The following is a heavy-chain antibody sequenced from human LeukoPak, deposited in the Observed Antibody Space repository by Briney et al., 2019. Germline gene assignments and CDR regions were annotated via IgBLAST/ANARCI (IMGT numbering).Heavy chain of an antibody. CDR3: ARLGTDWNSSGGTHVDVFDI. J-gene: IGHJ3*02. Sequence: SETLSLTCAVYGGSFSGYYWSWIRQPPGKGLEWIGEINHSGSTNYNPSLKSRVTISVDTSKNQFSLKLSSVTAADTAVYYCARLGTDWNSSGGTHVDVFDIWGQGTMVTVSS. CDR1: GGSFSGYY. D-gene: IGHD1-7*01. V-gene: IGHV4-34*01. CDR2: INHSGST.